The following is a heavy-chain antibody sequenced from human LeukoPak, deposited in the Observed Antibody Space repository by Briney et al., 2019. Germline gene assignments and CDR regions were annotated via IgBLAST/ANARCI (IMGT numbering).Heavy chain of an antibody. D-gene: IGHD3-10*01. V-gene: IGHV4-30-4*01. CDR2: IYYSGST. CDR3: ARALTGGSGTYYYYYGMDV. Sequence: PSRTLSLTCTVSGGSISSGDYYWRWIRQPPGKGLEWIGYIYYSGSTYYNPSLKSRVTISVDTSKNQFSLKLSSVTAADTAVYYCARALTGGSGTYYYYYGMDVWGKGTTVTVSS. CDR1: GGSISSGDYY. J-gene: IGHJ6*04.